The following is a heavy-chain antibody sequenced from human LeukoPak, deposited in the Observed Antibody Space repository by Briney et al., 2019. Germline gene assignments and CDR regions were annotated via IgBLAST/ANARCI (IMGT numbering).Heavy chain of an antibody. D-gene: IGHD3-22*01. V-gene: IGHV3-43*01. CDR3: ARAPLTRSWYESSFDHDTFYYYMDV. Sequence: GGSLRLSCAASGSTFDDYLIHWVRQAPGKGLEWVSLISWDGDITYYADCVKGRFTISRDNSKNSLYLQMNSLRAEDTAFYYCARAPLTRSWYESSFDHDTFYYYMDVWGKGTTVIVSS. J-gene: IGHJ6*03. CDR2: ISWDGDIT. CDR1: GSTFDDYL.